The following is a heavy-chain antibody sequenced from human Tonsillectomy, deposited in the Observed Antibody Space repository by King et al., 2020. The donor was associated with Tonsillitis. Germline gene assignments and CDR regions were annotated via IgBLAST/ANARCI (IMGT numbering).Heavy chain of an antibody. D-gene: IGHD1-20*01. Sequence: VQLVESGGGVVQPGRSLRLSCTASGFTFSNYDMHWVRQAPGKGLEWVAVISYDGGNKDYGDSVKGRFTISRDNSKNTLYLQMDSLRGGDTAVYYCAKAQITGTTPPRGYFDYWGQGTLVTVSS. V-gene: IGHV3-30*18. CDR1: GFTFSNYD. CDR3: AKAQITGTTPPRGYFDY. CDR2: ISYDGGNK. J-gene: IGHJ4*02.